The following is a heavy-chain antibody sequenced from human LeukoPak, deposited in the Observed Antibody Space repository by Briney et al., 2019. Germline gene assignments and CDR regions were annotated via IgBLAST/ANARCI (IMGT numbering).Heavy chain of an antibody. V-gene: IGHV4-34*01. J-gene: IGHJ4*02. Sequence: SETLSLTCAVYGGSFSGYYWSWIRQPPGKGLEWIGEINHSGSTNYNPSLKSRVTISVDTSKNQFSLKLSSVTAADTAVYYCARDIGDGYNPGPDYWGQGTLVTVSS. CDR1: GGSFSGYY. CDR3: ARDIGDGYNPGPDY. CDR2: INHSGST. D-gene: IGHD5-12*01.